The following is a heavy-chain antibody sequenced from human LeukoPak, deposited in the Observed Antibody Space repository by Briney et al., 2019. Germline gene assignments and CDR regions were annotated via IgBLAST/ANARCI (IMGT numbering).Heavy chain of an antibody. V-gene: IGHV1-8*01. Sequence: ASVKVSCKASGYTFTSYDINWVRQATGQGLEWMGWMILNRGNTGYAQKFQGRVTITRNTSISTAYMELSSLRSEDTAVYYCARGPKGAAAGTRNWFDPWGQGTLVTVSS. D-gene: IGHD6-13*01. CDR1: GYTFTSYD. J-gene: IGHJ5*02. CDR2: MILNRGNT. CDR3: ARGPKGAAAGTRNWFDP.